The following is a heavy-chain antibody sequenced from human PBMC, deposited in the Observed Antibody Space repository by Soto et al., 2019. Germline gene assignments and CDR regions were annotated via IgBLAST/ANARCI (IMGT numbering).Heavy chain of an antibody. Sequence: ASVKVSCKASGYTFTGYYMHWVRQAPGQGLEWMGWINAGNGNTKYSQKFQGRVTITRDTSASTAYMELSSLRSEDTAVYYCARAYSSSWLLYYFDYWGQGTLVTVSS. CDR3: ARAYSSSWLLYYFDY. CDR2: INAGNGNT. J-gene: IGHJ4*02. CDR1: GYTFTGYY. V-gene: IGHV1-3*01. D-gene: IGHD6-6*01.